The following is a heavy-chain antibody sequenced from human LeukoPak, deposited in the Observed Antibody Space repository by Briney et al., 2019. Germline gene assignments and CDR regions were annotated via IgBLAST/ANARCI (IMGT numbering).Heavy chain of an antibody. CDR2: IYYSGGT. CDR1: GGSISSYY. CDR3: ASSPQLDYFDY. D-gene: IGHD6-13*01. J-gene: IGHJ4*02. Sequence: SSETLSPTCTVSGGSISSYYWSWIRQPPGKGLEWIGYIYYSGGTNYNPSLKSRVTISVDTSKNQFSLKLSSVTAADTAVYYCASSPQLDYFDYWGQGTLVTVSS. V-gene: IGHV4-59*01.